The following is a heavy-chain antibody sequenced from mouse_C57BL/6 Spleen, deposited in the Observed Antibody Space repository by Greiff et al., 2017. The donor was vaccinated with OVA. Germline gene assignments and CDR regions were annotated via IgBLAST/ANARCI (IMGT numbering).Heavy chain of an antibody. CDR3: ARHFGLLGSYWYFDV. V-gene: IGHV5-9*01. CDR2: ISGGGGNT. D-gene: IGHD1-1*01. Sequence: EVHLVESGGGLVKPGGSLKLSCAASGFTFSSYTMSWVRQTPEKRLEWVATISGGGGNTYYPDSVKGRFTISRDNAKNTLYLQMSSLRSEDTALYYCARHFGLLGSYWYFDVWGTGTTVTVSS. J-gene: IGHJ1*03. CDR1: GFTFSSYT.